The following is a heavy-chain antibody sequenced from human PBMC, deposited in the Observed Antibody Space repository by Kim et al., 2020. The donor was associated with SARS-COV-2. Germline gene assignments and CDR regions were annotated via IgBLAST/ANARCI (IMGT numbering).Heavy chain of an antibody. D-gene: IGHD3-22*01. CDR2: IRSKAYGGTT. CDR1: GFTFGDYA. CDR3: TRGLITMIVDDDAFDI. Sequence: GGSLRLSCTASGFTFGDYAMSWFRQAPGKGLEWVGFIRSKAYGGTTEYAASVKGRFTISRDDSKSIAYLQMNSLKTEDTAVYYCTRGLITMIVDDDAFDIWGQGTMVTVSS. J-gene: IGHJ3*02. V-gene: IGHV3-49*03.